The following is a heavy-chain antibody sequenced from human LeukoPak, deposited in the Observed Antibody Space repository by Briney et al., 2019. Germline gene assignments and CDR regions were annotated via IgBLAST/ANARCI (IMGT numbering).Heavy chain of an antibody. J-gene: IGHJ6*03. D-gene: IGHD6-6*01. CDR2: INWNGGST. V-gene: IGHV3-20*04. CDR1: GFTFDDYG. Sequence: GGSLRLSCAASGFTFDDYGMSWVRQAPGKGLEWVSGINWNGGSTGYADSVKGRFTISRDNAKNSLYLQMNSLRAEDTALYYCARAGDSSSLQWYYYYYMDVWGKGTTVTVSS. CDR3: ARAGDSSSLQWYYYYYMDV.